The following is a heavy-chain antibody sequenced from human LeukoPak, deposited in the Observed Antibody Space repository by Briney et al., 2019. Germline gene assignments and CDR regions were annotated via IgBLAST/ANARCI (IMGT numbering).Heavy chain of an antibody. CDR2: IKQDGSEK. CDR3: ARDYGGNSGLCY. Sequence: PGGSLRLSCAASGFTFSNYGMSWVRQAPGRGLEWVASIKQDGSEKFYVDSVKGRFTISRDNAKSSLYLQMNSLRADDTAVYYCARDYGGNSGLCYWGQGTLVTVSS. J-gene: IGHJ4*02. CDR1: GFTFSNYG. V-gene: IGHV3-7*03. D-gene: IGHD4-23*01.